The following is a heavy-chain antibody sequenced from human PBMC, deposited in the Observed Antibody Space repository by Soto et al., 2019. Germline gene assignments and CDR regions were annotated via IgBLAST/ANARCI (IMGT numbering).Heavy chain of an antibody. Sequence: PSETLSLPCTVSGGSISSGDYYWSWIRQPPGKGLEWIGYIYYSGSTYYNPSLKSRVTISVDTSKNQFSLKLSSVTAADTAVYYCASYLIRYGDSGLQYYFDYWGQGTLGTASS. D-gene: IGHD3-9*01. CDR2: IYYSGST. J-gene: IGHJ4*02. CDR3: ASYLIRYGDSGLQYYFDY. V-gene: IGHV4-30-4*01. CDR1: GGSISSGDYY.